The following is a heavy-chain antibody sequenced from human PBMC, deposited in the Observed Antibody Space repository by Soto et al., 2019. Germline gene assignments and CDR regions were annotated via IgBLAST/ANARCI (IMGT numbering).Heavy chain of an antibody. J-gene: IGHJ4*02. CDR2: IYPGDSDT. V-gene: IGHV5-51*01. D-gene: IGHD4-17*01. Sequence: PGESLKISCKGSGYSFTSYWIGWVRQMPGKGLEWMGIIYPGDSDTRYSPSFQGQVTISADKSISTAYLQWSSLKASDTAMYYCARLKSTPDYGDYFDGFDYWGQGTLVTVSS. CDR3: ARLKSTPDYGDYFDGFDY. CDR1: GYSFTSYW.